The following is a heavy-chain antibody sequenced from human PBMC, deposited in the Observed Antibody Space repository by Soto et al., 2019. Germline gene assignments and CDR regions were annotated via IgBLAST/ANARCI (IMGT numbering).Heavy chain of an antibody. Sequence: GASVKVSCKASGGTFSSYAISWVRQAPGQGLEWMGGIIPIFGTANCAQKFQGRVTITADESTSTAYMELSSLRSEDTAVYYCARGWGLCRLKHYDYYCMDFWGQGTMVTVSS. J-gene: IGHJ6*02. V-gene: IGHV1-69*13. D-gene: IGHD3-16*01. CDR2: IIPIFGTA. CDR3: ARGWGLCRLKHYDYYCMDF. CDR1: GGTFSSYA.